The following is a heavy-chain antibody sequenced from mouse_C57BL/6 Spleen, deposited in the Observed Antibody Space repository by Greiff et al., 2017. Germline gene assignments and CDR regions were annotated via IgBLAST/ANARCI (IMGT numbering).Heavy chain of an antibody. CDR2: ISYDGSN. Sequence: VQLKESGPGLVKPSQSLSLTCSVTGYSITSGYYWNWIRQFPGNKLEWMGYISYDGSNNYNPSLKNRISITRDTSKNQFFLKLNSVTTEDTATYYCAEVYYDYDNYAMDYWGQGTSVTVSS. CDR3: AEVYYDYDNYAMDY. D-gene: IGHD2-4*01. V-gene: IGHV3-6*01. J-gene: IGHJ4*01. CDR1: GYSITSGYY.